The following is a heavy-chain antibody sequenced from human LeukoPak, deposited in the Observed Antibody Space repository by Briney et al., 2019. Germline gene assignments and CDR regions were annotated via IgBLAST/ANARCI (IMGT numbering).Heavy chain of an antibody. V-gene: IGHV4-59*01. Sequence: SETLSLTCTVSGGSISSYYWSWIRQPPGKGLEWIGYIYYSGSTNYNPSLKSRVTISVDTSKNQFSLKLSSVTAADTAVYYCAGGPLDAAMVIYYYYYGMDVWGQGTTVTVSS. CDR3: AGGPLDAAMVIYYYYYGMDV. CDR1: GGSISSYY. D-gene: IGHD5-18*01. CDR2: IYYSGST. J-gene: IGHJ6*02.